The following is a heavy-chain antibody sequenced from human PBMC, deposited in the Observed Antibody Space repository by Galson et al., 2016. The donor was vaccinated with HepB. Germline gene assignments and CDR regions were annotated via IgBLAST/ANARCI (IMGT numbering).Heavy chain of an antibody. J-gene: IGHJ4*02. V-gene: IGHV1-18*01. D-gene: IGHD6-6*01. CDR2: ISAYNGNT. Sequence: QSGAEVKKPGASVKVSCKTSGYTFTSYGISWVRQAPGQGLEWMGWISAYNGNTNYAQKLQGRVTMTTDTSTSTAYMELRRLRSDDTAGYYCARVRRSGSSSAASFDYWGQGTLVTVSS. CDR3: ARVRRSGSSSAASFDY. CDR1: GYTFTSYG.